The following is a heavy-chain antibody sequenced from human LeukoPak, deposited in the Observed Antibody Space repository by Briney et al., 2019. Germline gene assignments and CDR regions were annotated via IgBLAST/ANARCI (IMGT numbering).Heavy chain of an antibody. Sequence: PSETLSLTCTVSGGSISISNYYRGWIRQPPGRGLEWIGSISYSGTYYNPSLKSRLTISVDTSKNHFSLNLRSVTAADTAVYYCARRTSNPVGAIDYWGQGTLVTVSS. CDR3: ARRTSNPVGAIDY. CDR1: GGSISISNYY. D-gene: IGHD1-26*01. J-gene: IGHJ4*02. V-gene: IGHV4-39*01. CDR2: ISYSGT.